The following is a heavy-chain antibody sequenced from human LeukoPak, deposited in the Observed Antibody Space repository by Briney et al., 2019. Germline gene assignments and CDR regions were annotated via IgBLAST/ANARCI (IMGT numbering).Heavy chain of an antibody. V-gene: IGHV3-21*01. CDR1: GFTFSSYS. Sequence: GGSLRLSCAASGFTFSSYSMNWVRQAPGKGLEWVSSISSSSYIYYADSVKGRFTISRDNAKNSLYLQMNSLRAEDTAVYYCARISLRPYYDILTGESPFDYWGQGTLVTVSS. CDR3: ARISLRPYYDILTGESPFDY. CDR2: ISSSSYI. D-gene: IGHD3-9*01. J-gene: IGHJ4*02.